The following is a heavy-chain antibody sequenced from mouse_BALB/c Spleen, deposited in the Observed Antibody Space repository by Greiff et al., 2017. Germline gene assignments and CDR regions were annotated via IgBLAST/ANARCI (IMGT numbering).Heavy chain of an antibody. CDR1: GFSLTSYG. J-gene: IGHJ4*01. CDR2: IWAGGST. Sequence: VQLQESGPGLVAPSQSLSITCTVSGFSLTSYGVHWVRQPPGKGLEWLGVIWAGGSTNYNSALMSRLSISKDNSKSQVFLKMNSLQTDDTAMYYCASYNGSSYRAMDYWGQGTSVTVSS. D-gene: IGHD1-1*01. CDR3: ASYNGSSYRAMDY. V-gene: IGHV2-9*02.